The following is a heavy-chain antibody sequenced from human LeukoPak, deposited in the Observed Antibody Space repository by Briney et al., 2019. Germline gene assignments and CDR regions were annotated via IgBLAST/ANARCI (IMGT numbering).Heavy chain of an antibody. Sequence: SETLSLTWTVSGGSISSGGYYWSWIRQHPGKGLEWIGYIYYSGSTYYNPSLKSRVTISVDTSKNQFSLKLSSVTAADMAVYYCAGCQQLVGFPDYWGQGTLVTVSS. V-gene: IGHV4-31*02. CDR1: GGSISSGGYY. CDR2: IYYSGST. D-gene: IGHD6-13*01. CDR3: AGCQQLVGFPDY. J-gene: IGHJ4*02.